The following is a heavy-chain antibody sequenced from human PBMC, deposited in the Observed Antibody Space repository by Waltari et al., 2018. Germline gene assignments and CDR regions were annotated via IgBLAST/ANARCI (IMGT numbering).Heavy chain of an antibody. Sequence: EVQLVESGGGLVKPGGSLRLSCAASGFTFSSYSMNWVRPAPGKGLEGVSSISSSSSYIYYADSVKGRFTISRDNTKNSLYLQMNSLRAEDTAVYYCARDWQQLVRGFDYWGQGTLVTVSS. CDR1: GFTFSSYS. J-gene: IGHJ4*02. D-gene: IGHD6-13*01. CDR2: ISSSSSYI. CDR3: ARDWQQLVRGFDY. V-gene: IGHV3-21*01.